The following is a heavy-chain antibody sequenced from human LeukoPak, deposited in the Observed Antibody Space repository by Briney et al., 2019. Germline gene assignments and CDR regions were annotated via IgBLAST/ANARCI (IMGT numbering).Heavy chain of an antibody. Sequence: TSETLSLTCTVSGGSISSYSWSWIRQPAGKGLEWIGRLYTSGSANYNPSLKSRVTMSVDTAKNQFSLKLSSVTAADTAVYYCARASPITLAGLDYWGQGTLVSVSS. V-gene: IGHV4-4*07. D-gene: IGHD6-19*01. CDR3: ARASPITLAGLDY. CDR2: LYTSGSA. J-gene: IGHJ4*02. CDR1: GGSISSYS.